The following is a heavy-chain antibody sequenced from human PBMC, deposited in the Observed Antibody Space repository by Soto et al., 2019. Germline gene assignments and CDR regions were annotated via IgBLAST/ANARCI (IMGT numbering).Heavy chain of an antibody. D-gene: IGHD2-15*01. V-gene: IGHV4-30-4*01. J-gene: IGHJ5*02. CDR2: IYYSGST. Sequence: SETLSLTCTVSGGSISSGDYYWSWIRQPPGKGLEWIGYIYYSGSTYYNPSLKSRVTISVDTSKNQFSLKLSSVTAADTAVYYCARERFSGGRYWWFDPWGQGTLVTVSS. CDR3: ARERFSGGRYWWFDP. CDR1: GGSISSGDYY.